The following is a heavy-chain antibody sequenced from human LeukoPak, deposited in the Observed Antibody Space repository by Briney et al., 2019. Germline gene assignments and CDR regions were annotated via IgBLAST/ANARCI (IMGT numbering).Heavy chain of an antibody. D-gene: IGHD4-23*01. CDR3: ARIDYGGNGFDP. J-gene: IGHJ5*02. V-gene: IGHV4-38-2*02. CDR2: MFHSGSS. Sequence: SETLSLTCSVSGYSIRGGYYWGWIRQPPGKGLEWIGNMFHSGSSFYNPSLKSRVTISVDTSKNQFSLMLNSVPAADTAVYYCARIDYGGNGFDPWGEGTLVSVSS. CDR1: GYSIRGGYY.